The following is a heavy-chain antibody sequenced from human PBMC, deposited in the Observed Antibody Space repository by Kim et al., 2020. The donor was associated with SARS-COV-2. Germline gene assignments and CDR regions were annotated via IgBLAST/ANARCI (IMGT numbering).Heavy chain of an antibody. V-gene: IGHV3-11*01. D-gene: IGHD3-22*01. Sequence: KGRFTISRDNAKNSLYLQMNSLRAEDTAVYYCARAPYYYDSSGYYYFDYWGQGTLVTVSS. J-gene: IGHJ4*02. CDR3: ARAPYYYDSSGYYYFDY.